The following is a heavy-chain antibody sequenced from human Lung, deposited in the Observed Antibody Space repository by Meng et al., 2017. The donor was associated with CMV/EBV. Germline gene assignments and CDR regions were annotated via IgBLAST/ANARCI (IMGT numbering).Heavy chain of an antibody. D-gene: IGHD3-3*01. Sequence: SXAASGFTFSSFAMNWVRQAPGKGLEWVSAISDSGINTYYADSVKGRFTISRDNSKNTLYLQMNSLRAEDTALYYCAKWRSGGTIFGVGKAFDYWGQGTXVTVSS. CDR2: ISDSGINT. J-gene: IGHJ4*02. V-gene: IGHV3-23*01. CDR3: AKWRSGGTIFGVGKAFDY. CDR1: GFTFSSFA.